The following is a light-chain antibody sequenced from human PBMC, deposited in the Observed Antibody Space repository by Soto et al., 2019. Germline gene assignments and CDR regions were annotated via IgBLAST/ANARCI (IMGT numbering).Light chain of an antibody. Sequence: QSALTQPPSASGSPGQSLTISCTGTSTDVGNYNYVSWYQQHPGKAPKLMISDVNRRPSGVPDRFSGSKSGNTASLTVSELQAEDEADYYCSSYAGSNNWVFGGGTQLTV. CDR2: DVN. V-gene: IGLV2-8*01. J-gene: IGLJ2*01. CDR1: STDVGNYNY. CDR3: SSYAGSNNWV.